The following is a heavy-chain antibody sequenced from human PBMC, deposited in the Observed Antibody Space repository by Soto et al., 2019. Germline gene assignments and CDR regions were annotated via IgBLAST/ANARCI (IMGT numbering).Heavy chain of an antibody. V-gene: IGHV6-1*01. Sequence: SQTLSLTCAISGDSVYSNSAAWNWFRQPPSRGLEWLGRTYYRSKWSTNYEESVKSRITINPDTSKNQFSLQLKSVTPDDTAVYYCARGRSSGNYYPWGQGTLVTVSS. CDR2: TYYRSKWST. CDR3: ARGRSSGNYYP. D-gene: IGHD3-10*01. CDR1: GDSVYSNSAA. J-gene: IGHJ5*02.